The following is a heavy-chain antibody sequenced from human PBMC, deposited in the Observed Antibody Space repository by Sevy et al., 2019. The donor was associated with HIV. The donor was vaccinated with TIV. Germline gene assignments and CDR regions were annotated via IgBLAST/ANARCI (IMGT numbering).Heavy chain of an antibody. CDR1: GYSFTTYW. CDR3: ARHGGSRCTGASCYTGFDY. CDR2: IYPDDSDT. V-gene: IGHV5-51*01. Sequence: GESLKISCTGSGYSFTTYWIGWVRQMPGKGLEWMGIIYPDDSDTRYSPSFEGQVTISADKSISTAFLQWISLKASDTAMYYCARHGGSRCTGASCYTGFDYWGQGTLLTVSS. D-gene: IGHD2-2*02. J-gene: IGHJ4*02.